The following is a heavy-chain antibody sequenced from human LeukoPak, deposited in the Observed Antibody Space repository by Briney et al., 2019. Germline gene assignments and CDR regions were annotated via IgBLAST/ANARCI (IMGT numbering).Heavy chain of an antibody. CDR2: IYSGGST. Sequence: GGSLRLSGAVSGFTVSNYYMNWVRQAPGKGLEWVSVIYSGGSTHYADSVKGRFTISRDSSKNTLYLQMNSLRAEDTAFYYRARGQTTMTIWGQGTLGTVSS. J-gene: IGHJ4*02. CDR3: ARGQTTMTI. V-gene: IGHV3-53*01. CDR1: GFTVSNYY. D-gene: IGHD3-22*01.